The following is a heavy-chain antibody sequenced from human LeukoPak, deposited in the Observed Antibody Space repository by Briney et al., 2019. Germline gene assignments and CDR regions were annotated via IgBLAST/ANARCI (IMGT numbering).Heavy chain of an antibody. D-gene: IGHD4-11*01. CDR2: ISAYNGNT. CDR1: GYTFTGYY. Sequence: GASVKVSCKASGYTFTGYYMHWVRQAPGQGLEWMGWISAYNGNTNYAQKLQGRVTMTTDTSTSTAYMELRSLRSDDTAVYYCARDYSSWYDPWGQGTLVTVSS. J-gene: IGHJ5*02. V-gene: IGHV1-18*04. CDR3: ARDYSSWYDP.